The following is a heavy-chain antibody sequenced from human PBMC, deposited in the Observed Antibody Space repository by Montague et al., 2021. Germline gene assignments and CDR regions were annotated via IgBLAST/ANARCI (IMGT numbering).Heavy chain of an antibody. CDR1: GYSITSGYY. V-gene: IGHV4-38-2*02. J-gene: IGHJ4*02. CDR3: ARIGGGDYSVS. D-gene: IGHD3-16*01. Sequence: SETLSLTCNVSGYSITSGYYWGWLRPSPERGLELIGSVYHTGGTYYSPSLKRRATISVDTSKNQVSLRLNSVIAADSALYYCARIGGGDYSVSWGQGILVTVSP. CDR2: VYHTGGT.